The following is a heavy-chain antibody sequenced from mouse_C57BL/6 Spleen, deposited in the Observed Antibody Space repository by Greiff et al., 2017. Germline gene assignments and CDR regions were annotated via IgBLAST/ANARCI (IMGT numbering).Heavy chain of an antibody. D-gene: IGHD1-1*01. CDR2: ISSGGSYT. Sequence: EVKLVESGGDLVKPGASLKLSCAASGFTFSSYGMSWVRQTPDQRLEWVATISSGGSYTYYPESVKGRFTISRDNAKNTLYLQISSLKSEDTAMYYGARQCITTVVAWYFDVWGTGTTVTVAS. CDR3: ARQCITTVVAWYFDV. CDR1: GFTFSSYG. V-gene: IGHV5-6*01. J-gene: IGHJ1*03.